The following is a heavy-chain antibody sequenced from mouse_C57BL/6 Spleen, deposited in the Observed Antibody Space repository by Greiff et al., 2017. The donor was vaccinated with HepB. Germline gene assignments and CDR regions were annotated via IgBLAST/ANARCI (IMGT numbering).Heavy chain of an antibody. V-gene: IGHV5-17*01. Sequence: DVKLVESGGGLVKPGGSLKLSCAASGFTFSDYGMHWVRQAPEKGLEWVAYISSGSSTIYYADTVKGRFTISRDNAKNTLFLQMTSLRSEDTAMYYCARQNYGSSCFDYWGQGTTLTVSS. CDR2: ISSGSSTI. J-gene: IGHJ2*01. D-gene: IGHD1-1*01. CDR1: GFTFSDYG. CDR3: ARQNYGSSCFDY.